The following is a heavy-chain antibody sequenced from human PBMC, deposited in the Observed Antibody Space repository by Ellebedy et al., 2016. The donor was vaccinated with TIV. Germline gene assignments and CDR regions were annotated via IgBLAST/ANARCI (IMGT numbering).Heavy chain of an antibody. CDR2: INSDGRT. V-gene: IGHV3-53*01. J-gene: IGHJ3*01. CDR3: ARDHTIRVAAPGYDAFDV. D-gene: IGHD3-3*01. Sequence: PGGSLRLSCAVSGFSVWNNHMNWVRQAPGQGLEWASLINSDGRTSYADSVKGRFTISRDNSKNILYLQMNSLRADDTATYYCARDHTIRVAAPGYDAFDVWGQGTKVSVSA. CDR1: GFSVWNNH.